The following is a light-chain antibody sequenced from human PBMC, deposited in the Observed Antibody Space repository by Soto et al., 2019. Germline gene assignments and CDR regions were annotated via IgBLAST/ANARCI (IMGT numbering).Light chain of an antibody. CDR2: EVN. V-gene: IGLV2-8*01. Sequence: QSVLTQPPSASGSPGQSVTISCTGTSSDVGGYNFVSWFQQHPGKAPKLIIYEVNERPSGVPDRFSGSKSGNTASLTISGLQADDDADYYCSSYVGSKNLRVFGTGTKGTVL. CDR1: SSDVGGYNF. CDR3: SSYVGSKNLRV. J-gene: IGLJ1*01.